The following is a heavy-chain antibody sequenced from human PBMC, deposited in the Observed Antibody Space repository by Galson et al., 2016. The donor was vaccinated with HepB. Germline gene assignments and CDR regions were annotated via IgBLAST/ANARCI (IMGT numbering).Heavy chain of an antibody. CDR1: GGSFKTNY. CDR3: ARGLVVPAATYDY. J-gene: IGHJ4*02. D-gene: IGHD2-2*01. V-gene: IGHV4-59*01. Sequence: SETLSLTCTVFGGSFKTNYWTWIRQPPGKGLEWIGYVFYSGSTNYNPSLKSRLTISIDTSKNQFSLRLTSVTAADTAVYYCARGLVVPAATYDYWGQGTLVTVSS. CDR2: VFYSGST.